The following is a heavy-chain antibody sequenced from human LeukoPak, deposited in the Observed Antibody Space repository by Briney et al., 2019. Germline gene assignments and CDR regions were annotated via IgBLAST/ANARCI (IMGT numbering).Heavy chain of an antibody. D-gene: IGHD4/OR15-4a*01. CDR3: ARGLLTQIPDV. V-gene: IGHV1-8*01. CDR2: MNPNSGNT. CDR1: GYSFSNYD. Sequence: GASVNVSCKASGYSFSNYDINWVRQATGQGLEWMGWMNPNSGNTGYAQKFQGRVTITRNTSISTAYMELSSLRSEDTAVYYCARGLLTQIPDVWGKGTTVTVSS. J-gene: IGHJ6*04.